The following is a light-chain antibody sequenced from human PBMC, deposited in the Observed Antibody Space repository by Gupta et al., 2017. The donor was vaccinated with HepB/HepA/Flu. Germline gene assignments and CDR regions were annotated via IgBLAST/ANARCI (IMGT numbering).Light chain of an antibody. CDR3: QQCGTSPWT. V-gene: IGKV3-20*01. CDR1: RSVGSYY. J-gene: IGKJ1*01. CDR2: GAS. Sequence: EIVLTQSPDTLPLSPGVRGTLPCRASRSVGSYYLAWYQQKPGQAPRLLIYGASSRATGIPYRFSGRGSGTDFTLTISKLEPDDFAVYYCQQCGTSPWTFGQGTKVEIK.